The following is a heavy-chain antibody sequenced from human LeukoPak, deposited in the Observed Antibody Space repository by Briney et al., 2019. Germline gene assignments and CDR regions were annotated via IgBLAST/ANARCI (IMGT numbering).Heavy chain of an antibody. J-gene: IGHJ6*02. D-gene: IGHD3-9*01. CDR3: ARDVRVADYDILTGLSNYGMDV. V-gene: IGHV1-69*04. Sequence: ASVKVSCKASGGTFSSYAFSWVRQAPGQGLEWMGRIIPILGIANYAQKFQGRVTITADKSTSTAYMELSSLRSEDTAVYYCARDVRVADYDILTGLSNYGMDVWGQGTTVTVSS. CDR1: GGTFSSYA. CDR2: IIPILGIA.